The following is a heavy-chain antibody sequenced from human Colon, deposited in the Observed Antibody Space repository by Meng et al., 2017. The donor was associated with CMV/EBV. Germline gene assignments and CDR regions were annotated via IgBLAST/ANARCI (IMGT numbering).Heavy chain of an antibody. V-gene: IGHV4-61*01. D-gene: IGHD6-19*01. J-gene: IGHJ4*02. CDR2: ISYSGNT. Sequence: VSGGSVNNGSYYWTWIRQPPGKGLEWIGYISYSGNTNYSPSLKSRLTIEVDTSRNQFSLKLTSVSAADTAMYYCARETSGWSTGIDYWGQGTLVTVSS. CDR1: GGSVNNGSYY. CDR3: ARETSGWSTGIDY.